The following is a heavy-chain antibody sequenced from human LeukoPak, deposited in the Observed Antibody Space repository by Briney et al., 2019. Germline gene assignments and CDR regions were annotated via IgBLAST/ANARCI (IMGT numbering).Heavy chain of an antibody. CDR3: AVANPYTSGWYYFDY. D-gene: IGHD6-19*01. J-gene: IGHJ4*02. CDR1: GLTVSSNY. CDR2: IYSGGST. Sequence: GGSLRLSCAASGLTVSSNYMSWVRQAPGKGLECVSVIYSGGSTYYADSVKGRFTISRDNSGNTLYLQMNSLRAEDTAAYYCAVANPYTSGWYYFDYWGRGTLVTVSS. V-gene: IGHV3-53*01.